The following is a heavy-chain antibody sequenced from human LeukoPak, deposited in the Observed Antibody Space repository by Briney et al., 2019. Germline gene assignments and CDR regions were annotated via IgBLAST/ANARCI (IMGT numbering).Heavy chain of an antibody. CDR3: ARLLLRWDSRPFDY. CDR2: IYYSGST. D-gene: IGHD4-23*01. J-gene: IGHJ4*02. V-gene: IGHV4-39*01. CDR1: GGSISSYY. Sequence: SETLSLTCNVSGGSISSYYWSWIRQPPGKGLEWIGSIYYSGSTYYNPSLKSRVTISVDTSKNQFSLKLSSVTAADTAVYYCARLLLRWDSRPFDYWGQGTLVTVSS.